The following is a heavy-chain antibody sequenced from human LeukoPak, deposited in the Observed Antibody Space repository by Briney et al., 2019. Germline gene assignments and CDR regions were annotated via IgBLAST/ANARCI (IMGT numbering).Heavy chain of an antibody. Sequence: GGSLRLSCAVSGITLSNYGMSWVRQAPGKGLEWVAGISDSGGTTKYADSVKGRFTISRDNRKNTLYLQMNSLRDEDTAVYFCAKRGVVIRVILVGFHKEAYYFDSWGQGALVTVSP. CDR2: ISDSGGTT. J-gene: IGHJ4*02. D-gene: IGHD3-22*01. V-gene: IGHV3-23*01. CDR3: AKRGVVIRVILVGFHKEAYYFDS. CDR1: GITLSNYG.